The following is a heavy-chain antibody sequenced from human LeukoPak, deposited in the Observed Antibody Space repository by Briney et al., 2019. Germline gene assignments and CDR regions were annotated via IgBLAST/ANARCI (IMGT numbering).Heavy chain of an antibody. CDR3: AKDAAYSGSIYYYYYYYMDV. Sequence: PGGSLRLSCAASGFTFSSYGMHWVRQAPGKGLEWVAFIRYDGSNKYYADSVKGRFTISRDNSKNTLYLQMNSLRAEDTAVYYCAKDAAYSGSIYYYYYYYMDVWGKGTTVTISS. CDR2: IRYDGSNK. CDR1: GFTFSSYG. V-gene: IGHV3-30*02. D-gene: IGHD1-26*01. J-gene: IGHJ6*03.